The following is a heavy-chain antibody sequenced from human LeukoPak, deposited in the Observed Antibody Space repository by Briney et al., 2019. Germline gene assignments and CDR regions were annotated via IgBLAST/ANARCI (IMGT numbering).Heavy chain of an antibody. CDR3: ALGDYSKPFDY. J-gene: IGHJ4*02. D-gene: IGHD4-11*01. V-gene: IGHV3-21*06. Sequence: GGSLRLSCAASGFTFSSYSMNWVRQAPGKGLEWVSSISSSSGYIYYVDSVKGRFTISRDNAKNLLYLQMKSLRAEDTAVYYCALGDYSKPFDYWGQGTLVTVSS. CDR1: GFTFSSYS. CDR2: ISSSSGYI.